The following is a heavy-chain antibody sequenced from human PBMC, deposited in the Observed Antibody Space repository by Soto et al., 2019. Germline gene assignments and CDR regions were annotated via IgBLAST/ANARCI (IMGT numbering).Heavy chain of an antibody. CDR1: GFTFDDYA. D-gene: IGHD1-26*01. Sequence: EVPLVESGGGLVQPGRSLRLSCAASGFTFDDYAMHWVRQAPGKGLEWVSGISWNSGSIGYADSVKGRFTISRDNAKKSLYLQMNSLRAEDTALYYCAKDGGSGSWGQGTLVTVSS. CDR2: ISWNSGSI. J-gene: IGHJ4*02. CDR3: AKDGGSGS. V-gene: IGHV3-9*01.